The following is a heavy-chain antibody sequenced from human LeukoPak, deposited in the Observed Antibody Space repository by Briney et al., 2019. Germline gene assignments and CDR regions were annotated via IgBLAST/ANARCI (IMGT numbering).Heavy chain of an antibody. CDR3: AREGDYGDYSKSFYYMDV. Sequence: SETLSLTCTVSGGYIGSYYWSWLRQPAGKGLEWIWRIYTSENTDYNPSLKSRVTMSVDMSTSQFSLRLTSVTAADTAVYYCAREGDYGDYSKSFYYMDVWGKGTTVTVSS. CDR2: IYTSENT. V-gene: IGHV4-4*07. J-gene: IGHJ6*03. D-gene: IGHD4-17*01. CDR1: GGYIGSYY.